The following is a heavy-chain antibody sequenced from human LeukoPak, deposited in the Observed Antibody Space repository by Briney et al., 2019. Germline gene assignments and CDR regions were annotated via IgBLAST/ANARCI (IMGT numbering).Heavy chain of an antibody. J-gene: IGHJ3*02. CDR1: GGTFSSYA. V-gene: IGHV1-69*01. D-gene: IGHD3-22*01. CDR3: ASGSRGHYYLDAFDI. Sequence: SVKVSCKASGGTFSSYAISWVRQAPGQGLEWMGGIIPIFGTANYAQKFQGRVTITADESTSTAYMELSSLRSEDTAVYYCASGSRGHYYLDAFDIWGQGTMVTVSS. CDR2: IIPIFGTA.